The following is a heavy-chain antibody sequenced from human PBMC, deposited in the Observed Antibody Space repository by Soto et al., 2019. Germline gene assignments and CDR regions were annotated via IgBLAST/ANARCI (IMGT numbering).Heavy chain of an antibody. CDR1: GGTFSSYA. Sequence: SVKVSCKAFGGTFSSYAICWVRQAPGQGLEWMGGIIPMFGSTNYAQKFQGRATITADESTSTAFMELSSLRSEDTAVYYCARRVVVTSIRDIAYYYYGLDVWRQGTTVTVSS. D-gene: IGHD2-21*02. J-gene: IGHJ6*02. CDR3: ARRVVVTSIRDIAYYYYGLDV. CDR2: IIPMFGST. V-gene: IGHV1-69*13.